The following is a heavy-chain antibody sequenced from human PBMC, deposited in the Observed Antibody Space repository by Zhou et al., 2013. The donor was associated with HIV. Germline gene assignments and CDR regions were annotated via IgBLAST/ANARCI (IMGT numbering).Heavy chain of an antibody. CDR1: GGTFSSYA. CDR2: IIPIFGTA. Sequence: QVQLVQSGAEVKKPGSSVKVSCKASGGTFSSYAISWVRQAPGQGLEWMGGIIPIFGTANYAQKFQGRVTITADESTSTAYMELSSLRSEDTAVYYCARSGTRGSGSYFYSFDYWGQGILVTVSS. D-gene: IGHD3-10*01. CDR3: ARSGTRGSGSYFYSFDY. V-gene: IGHV1-69*12. J-gene: IGHJ4*02.